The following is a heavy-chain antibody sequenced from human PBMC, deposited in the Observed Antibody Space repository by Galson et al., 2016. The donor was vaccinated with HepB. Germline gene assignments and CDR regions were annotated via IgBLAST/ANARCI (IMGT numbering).Heavy chain of an antibody. Sequence: CAISGDSVSSNSAAWNWIRQSPSRGLEWLGRTYYRSKWYNDYAVSVKCRIIVSPDTSKNQFSLQLNSVTPEDTTVYYCVEQREGAPYGMDVWGQGTTVTVSS. CDR2: TYYRSKWYN. CDR1: GDSVSSNSAA. CDR3: VEQREGAPYGMDV. D-gene: IGHD1/OR15-1a*01. J-gene: IGHJ6*02. V-gene: IGHV6-1*01.